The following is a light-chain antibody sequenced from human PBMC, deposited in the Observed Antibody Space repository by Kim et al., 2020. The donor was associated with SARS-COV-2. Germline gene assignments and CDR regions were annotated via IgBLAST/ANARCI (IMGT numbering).Light chain of an antibody. Sequence: DIQLTQSPSSLSASIGDRVTITCRASQNINSYLNWYQQKPGKAPELLIFGASTLQSGVPSRFSGSGSGTDFTFTISNVQPEDLATNYCQGSKRVRRTFGQGTKGESK. CDR2: GAS. CDR3: QGSKRVRRT. V-gene: IGKV1-39*01. CDR1: QNINSY. J-gene: IGKJ1*01.